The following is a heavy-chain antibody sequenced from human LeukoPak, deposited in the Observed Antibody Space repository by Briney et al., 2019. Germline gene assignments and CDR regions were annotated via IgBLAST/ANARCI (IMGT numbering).Heavy chain of an antibody. D-gene: IGHD3-10*01. J-gene: IGHJ4*02. V-gene: IGHV4-31*03. CDR3: ARGVYYASGQYYFDY. Sequence: SQTLSLTCTVSGGSISSGGDYWSWIRQHPGKGLEWIRYIYYSGSTYYNPSLKSRVTLSVDTSKNQFSLKLSSVTAADTALYYCARGVYYASGQYYFDYWGQGTLVTVSS. CDR2: IYYSGST. CDR1: GGSISSGGDY.